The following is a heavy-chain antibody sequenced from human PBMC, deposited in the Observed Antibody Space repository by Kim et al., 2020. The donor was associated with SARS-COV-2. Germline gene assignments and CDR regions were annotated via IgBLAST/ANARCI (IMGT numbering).Heavy chain of an antibody. CDR2: MNPNSGNT. V-gene: IGHV1-8*01. D-gene: IGHD6-13*01. CDR1: GYIFTNYD. Sequence: ASVKVSCRASGYIFTNYDINWVRQATGQGLEWMGWMNPNSGNTGFAQTFQGRVTMTRDTSISTAYMELSSLRSEDSAVYFCARAPINLAADDRRSWFDPWGQGTLVTVSS. J-gene: IGHJ5*02. CDR3: ARAPINLAADDRRSWFDP.